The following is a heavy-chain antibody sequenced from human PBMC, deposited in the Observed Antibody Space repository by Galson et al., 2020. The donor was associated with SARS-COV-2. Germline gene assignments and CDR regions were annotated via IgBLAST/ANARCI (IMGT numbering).Heavy chain of an antibody. CDR3: ARERRDSSAWYSDF. CDR1: GYTFSDYY. Sequence: ASVKVSCKASGYTFSDYYIHWVRQAPGQGPEWMGWINPDSHGTSYAQKFRGRVTISRDTSVSTAYMELSRLTSDDTAVYYCARERRDSSAWYSDFWGPGTQVTVSS. J-gene: IGHJ4*02. CDR2: INPDSHGT. V-gene: IGHV1-2*02. D-gene: IGHD6-19*01.